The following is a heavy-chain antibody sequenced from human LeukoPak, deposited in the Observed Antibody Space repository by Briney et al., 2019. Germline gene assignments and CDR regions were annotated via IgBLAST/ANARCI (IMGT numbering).Heavy chain of an antibody. J-gene: IGHJ4*02. Sequence: PGGSLRLSYAASGFTFSSYAMTWVRQAPGKGLEWVSTITDSGGGTYYADSVKGRFTISRDNAKNSLYLQMNSLRAEDTAVYYCARDLLGYCSGGSCRWGQGTLVTVSS. D-gene: IGHD2-15*01. CDR2: ITDSGGGT. CDR3: ARDLLGYCSGGSCR. CDR1: GFTFSSYA. V-gene: IGHV3-23*01.